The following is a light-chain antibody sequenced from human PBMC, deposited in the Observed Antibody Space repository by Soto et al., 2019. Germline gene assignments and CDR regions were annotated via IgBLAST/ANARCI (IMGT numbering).Light chain of an antibody. Sequence: ETVLTQSPATLSLSPGDSATLSCRASQSVSRFFAWYQQKPGQAPRLLFYRVSNRATGVPPRFSASGSGTDIPLSISSLEPEDVAVYYCQQRFTWPLTFGGGTKVEIK. J-gene: IGKJ4*01. CDR3: QQRFTWPLT. CDR2: RVS. CDR1: QSVSRF. V-gene: IGKV3-11*01.